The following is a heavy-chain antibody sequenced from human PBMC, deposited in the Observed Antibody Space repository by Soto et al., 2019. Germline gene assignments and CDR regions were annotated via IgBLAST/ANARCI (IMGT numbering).Heavy chain of an antibody. CDR1: GYTFTTND. D-gene: IGHD3-10*01. J-gene: IGHJ5*01. V-gene: IGHV1-3*01. CDR2: INAGNGNT. CDR3: ARADSLWFGDPPADS. Sequence: GASVKVSCKASGYTFTTNDISWVRQAPGQRLEWMGWINAGNGNTKYSQKFQGRVTITRDTSASTAYMELSSLRSEDTAVYYCARADSLWFGDPPADSWGQGTLVTVSS.